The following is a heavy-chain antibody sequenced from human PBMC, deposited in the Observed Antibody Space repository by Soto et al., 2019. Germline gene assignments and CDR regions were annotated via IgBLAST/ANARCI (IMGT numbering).Heavy chain of an antibody. J-gene: IGHJ4*02. V-gene: IGHV1-69*04. CDR3: ARDSSHDSSGYFGY. CDR2: IIPILGIA. D-gene: IGHD3-22*01. CDR1: GGTFSSYT. Sequence: SVKVSCKASGGTFSSYTISWVRQAPGQGLEWMGRIIPILGIANYAQKFQGRVTITADKSTSTAYMELSSLRSEDTAVYYCARDSSHDSSGYFGYWGQGTLVTVSS.